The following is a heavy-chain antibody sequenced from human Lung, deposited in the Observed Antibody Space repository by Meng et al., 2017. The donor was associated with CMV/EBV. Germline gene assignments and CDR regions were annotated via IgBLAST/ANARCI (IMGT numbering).Heavy chain of an antibody. CDR2: ISSSGSTI. CDR3: ARERGRDGYNSGWGKDY. V-gene: IGHV3-48*03. CDR1: GFTFSSYE. Sequence: GGSLRLSCAASGFTFSSYEMNWVRQAPGKGLEWVSYISSSGSTIYYADSVKGRFTISRDNAKNSLYLQMNSLRAEDTAVYYCARERGRDGYNSGWGKDYWGQGTXVTVSS. J-gene: IGHJ4*02. D-gene: IGHD5-24*01.